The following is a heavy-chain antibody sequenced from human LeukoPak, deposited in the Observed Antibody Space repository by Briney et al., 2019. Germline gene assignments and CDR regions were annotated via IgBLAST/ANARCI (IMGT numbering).Heavy chain of an antibody. V-gene: IGHV1-18*01. CDR2: ISAYNGNT. D-gene: IGHD3-10*01. CDR3: ARDLSFYGSGSYYFDY. CDR1: GYTSTSYG. J-gene: IGHJ4*02. Sequence: ASVKVSCKASGYTSTSYGISWVRQAPGQGLEWMGWISAYNGNTNYAQKLQGRVTMTTDTSTSTAYMELSRLKSDDTAVYYCARDLSFYGSGSYYFDYWGQGTLVTVSS.